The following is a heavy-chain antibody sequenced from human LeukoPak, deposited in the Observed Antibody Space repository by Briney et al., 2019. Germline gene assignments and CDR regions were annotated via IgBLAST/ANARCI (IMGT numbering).Heavy chain of an antibody. Sequence: SETLSLTCTVSGVSISSGGYFWSWIRQHPGKGLEWVGYIYFSGITYYNPALMSRAAISVDTPKNQFSLKLSSVTAADTAVYYCATYFYGEYGSYYFDYWGQGTLVTVSS. CDR2: IYFSGIT. CDR3: ATYFYGEYGSYYFDY. D-gene: IGHD4-17*01. J-gene: IGHJ4*02. CDR1: GVSISSGGYF. V-gene: IGHV4-31*03.